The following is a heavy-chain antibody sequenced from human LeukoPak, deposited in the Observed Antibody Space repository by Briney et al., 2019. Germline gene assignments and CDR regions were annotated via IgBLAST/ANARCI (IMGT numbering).Heavy chain of an antibody. CDR1: GCIFTSYW. Sequence: WGSLKIPCQGSGCIFTSYWIGLVRPVPGKGPEWMGIIYPGDSDNKYSPSFQGQVTISADKSISTAYLQWSSLKASDTAMYYCARSGYRGMSSGWLPSYYWGHGTLVTAS. J-gene: IGHJ4*01. D-gene: IGHD6-19*01. CDR2: IYPGDSDN. CDR3: ARSGYRGMSSGWLPSYY. V-gene: IGHV5-51*01.